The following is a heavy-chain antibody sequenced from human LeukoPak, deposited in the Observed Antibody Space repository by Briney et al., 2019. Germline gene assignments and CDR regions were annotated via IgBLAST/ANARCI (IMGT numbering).Heavy chain of an antibody. CDR3: ARRVYSTNADS. CDR2: MYYSGST. V-gene: IGHV4-39*01. Sequence: PSETLPLTCTVSGGSISSTSYYWGWIRQPPGKGLEWIGSMYYSGSTYYNPSLKSRVTISVDTSKNQLSLKLSSVTAADTAVYYCARRVYSTNADSWGQGTLVTVSS. D-gene: IGHD6-13*01. J-gene: IGHJ4*02. CDR1: GGSISSTSYY.